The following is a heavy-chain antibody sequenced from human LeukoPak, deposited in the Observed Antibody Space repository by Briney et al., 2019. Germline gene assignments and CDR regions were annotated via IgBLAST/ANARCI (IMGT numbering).Heavy chain of an antibody. D-gene: IGHD5-24*01. CDR3: ARLREMATTYFDY. CDR2: IYPGDSDT. Sequence: GASLQISCQGSGYIFTSYWIGWVRQLPGKGLEWMGIIYPGDSDTRYSPSFQGQVTISADKSISTAYLQWSSLKASDTAMYYCARLREMATTYFDYWGQGTLVTVSS. J-gene: IGHJ4*02. V-gene: IGHV5-51*01. CDR1: GYIFTSYW.